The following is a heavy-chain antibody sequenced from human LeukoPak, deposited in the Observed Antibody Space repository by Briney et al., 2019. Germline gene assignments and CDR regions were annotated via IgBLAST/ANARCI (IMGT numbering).Heavy chain of an antibody. CDR3: TTSSIGYTYAAY. CDR2: ILSKSRGETT. V-gene: IGHV3-15*01. D-gene: IGHD3-16*01. Sequence: SWIRQPAGKGLEWVGRILSKSRGETTAYAAPVKGRFSIPRDDSENTLYLQMNSLKTEDTAVYYCTTSSIGYTYAAYWGQGTLVTVSS. J-gene: IGHJ4*02.